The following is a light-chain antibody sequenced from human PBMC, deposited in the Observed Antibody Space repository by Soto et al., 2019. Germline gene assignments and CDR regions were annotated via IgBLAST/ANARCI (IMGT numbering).Light chain of an antibody. J-gene: IGKJ1*01. V-gene: IGKV3-15*01. CDR3: HQYNNGPRT. Sequence: EIVMTQYPVTLSVSPGGRASLSCRASQSIGSNLAWFQQKPGQAPRLLISGASTRATGIPARFSGSGSGTEFTLTISSLQPEDFAVYYCHQYNNGPRTFGQGTKVEFK. CDR1: QSIGSN. CDR2: GAS.